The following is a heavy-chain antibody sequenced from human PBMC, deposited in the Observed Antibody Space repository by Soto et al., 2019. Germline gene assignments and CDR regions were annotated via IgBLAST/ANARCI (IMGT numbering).Heavy chain of an antibody. J-gene: IGHJ2*01. CDR3: ARGVPGIAVAGTPNWYFDL. V-gene: IGHV1-18*01. CDR2: ISAYNGNT. Sequence: QVQLVQSGAEVKKPGASVKVSCKASGYTFTSYGISWVRQAPGQGLEWMGWISAYNGNTNYAQKLQGRVTMTTDTSRSTAYMELRSVRSDDTAVYYCARGVPGIAVAGTPNWYFDLWGRGTLVTVSS. D-gene: IGHD6-19*01. CDR1: GYTFTSYG.